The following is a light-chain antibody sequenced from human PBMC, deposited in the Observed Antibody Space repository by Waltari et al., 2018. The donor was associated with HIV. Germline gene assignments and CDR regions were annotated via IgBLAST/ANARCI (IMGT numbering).Light chain of an antibody. CDR2: EVT. CDR1: SSDIGAYNF. CDR3: SSYAGSNRFVV. Sequence: QSALTQPPSASGSPGPSVAISRTGTSSDIGAYNFFPRYQQQPGSAPKLIIFEVTKRPTGVPDRFSGSKSGNTASLTVSGLLPEDDADYYCSSYAGSNRFVVFGGGTRLTVL. J-gene: IGLJ2*01. V-gene: IGLV2-8*01.